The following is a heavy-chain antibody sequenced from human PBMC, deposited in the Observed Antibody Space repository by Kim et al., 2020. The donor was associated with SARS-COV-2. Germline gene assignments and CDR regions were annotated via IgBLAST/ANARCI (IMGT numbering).Heavy chain of an antibody. CDR2: IYYSGST. J-gene: IGHJ5*02. Sequence: SETLSLTCTVSGGSISSYYWSWIRQPPGKGLEWIGYIYYSGSTNYNPSLKSRVTISVDTSKNQFSLKLSSVTAADTAVYYCARIPRQGWFDPWGQGTLVTVSS. CDR3: ARIPRQGWFDP. V-gene: IGHV4-59*13. CDR1: GGSISSYY.